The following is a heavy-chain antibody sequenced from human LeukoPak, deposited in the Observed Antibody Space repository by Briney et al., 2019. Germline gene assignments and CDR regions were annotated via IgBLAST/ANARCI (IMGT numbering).Heavy chain of an antibody. J-gene: IGHJ4*02. V-gene: IGHV4-31*03. CDR2: IYYSGST. D-gene: IGHD1-26*01. CDR3: ARDRSTSGGALDY. Sequence: SETLSLTCTVSGGSISSGGYSWSWIRQHPGKGLEWIGYIYYSGSTYYNPSLKSRVTISVDTSKNQFSLKLSSVTAADTAVYYCARDRSTSGGALDYWGQGTLVTVSS. CDR1: GGSISSGGYS.